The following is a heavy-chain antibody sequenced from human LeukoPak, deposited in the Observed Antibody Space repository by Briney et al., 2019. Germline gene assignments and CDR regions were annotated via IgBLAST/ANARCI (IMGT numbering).Heavy chain of an antibody. CDR2: INPNSGGT. CDR3: ARPYCSGGSCPPQ. CDR1: GYTFTGYY. V-gene: IGHV1-2*06. Sequence: ASVKVSCKASGYTFTGYYMHWVRQAPGQGLERMGRINPNSGGTNYAQKFQGRVTMTRDMSISTAYMELSRLRSDDTAVYYCARPYCSGGSCPPQWGQGTLVTVSS. D-gene: IGHD2-15*01. J-gene: IGHJ4*02.